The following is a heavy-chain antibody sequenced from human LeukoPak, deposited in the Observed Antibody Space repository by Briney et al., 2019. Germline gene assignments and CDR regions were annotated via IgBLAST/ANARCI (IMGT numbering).Heavy chain of an antibody. J-gene: IGHJ6*03. V-gene: IGHV4-34*01. Sequence: SETLSLTCAVYGGSFSGYYWSWIRQPPGKGLEWTGEINHRGSTNYNPSLKSRVTISVDTSKNQFSLKLSSVTAADTAVYYCARVNGGLVIVNYYYYYMDVWGKGTTVTVSS. CDR1: GGSFSGYY. CDR3: ARVNGGLVIVNYYYYYMDV. CDR2: INHRGST. D-gene: IGHD3-16*02.